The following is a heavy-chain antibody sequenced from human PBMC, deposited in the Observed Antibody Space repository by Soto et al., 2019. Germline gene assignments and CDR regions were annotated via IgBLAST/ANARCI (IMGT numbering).Heavy chain of an antibody. CDR2: ISGGGST. CDR3: AKRGPVVTLEKYFDY. D-gene: IGHD2-21*02. J-gene: IGHJ4*02. V-gene: IGHV3-23*01. CDR1: GFAFKNYA. Sequence: GGSLRLSCAASGFAFKNYAMTWVRQAPGKGLEWVSGISGGGSTYYADPVKGRFTISRDNSKNTLYLQMDSLRAEDTAVYYCAKRGPVVTLEKYFDYWGQGTLVTVSS.